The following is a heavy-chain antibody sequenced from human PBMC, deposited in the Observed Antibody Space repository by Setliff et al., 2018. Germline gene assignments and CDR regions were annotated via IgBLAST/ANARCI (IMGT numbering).Heavy chain of an antibody. CDR1: GGSISSGSYY. Sequence: PSETLSLTCTVSGGSISSGSYYWSWIRQPAGKGLEWIERIYTSGSTNYNPSLKSRVTISVDTSKNQFSLKLSSATAADTAVYYCARDVRYYYGSGSYYNDWFDPWGQGTLVTVSS. V-gene: IGHV4-61*02. D-gene: IGHD3-10*01. J-gene: IGHJ5*02. CDR3: ARDVRYYYGSGSYYNDWFDP. CDR2: IYTSGST.